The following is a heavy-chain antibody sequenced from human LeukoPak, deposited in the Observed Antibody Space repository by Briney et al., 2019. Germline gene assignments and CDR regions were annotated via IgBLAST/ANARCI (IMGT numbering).Heavy chain of an antibody. J-gene: IGHJ4*02. V-gene: IGHV3-7*01. D-gene: IGHD6-19*01. CDR1: GFTFSSYW. CDR2: IKQDGSEK. Sequence: PGGFLRLSCAASGFTFSSYWMSWVRQAPGKGLEWVANIKQDGSEKYYVDSVKGRFTISRDNAKNSLYLQMNSLRAEDTAVYYCASATPGTAVAGNYWGQGTLVTVSS. CDR3: ASATPGTAVAGNY.